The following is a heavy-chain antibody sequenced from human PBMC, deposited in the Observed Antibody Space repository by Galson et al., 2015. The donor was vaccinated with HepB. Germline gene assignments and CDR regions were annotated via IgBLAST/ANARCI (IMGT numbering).Heavy chain of an antibody. CDR1: GFPFSDYW. CDR2: VHKDGSST. D-gene: IGHD3-10*01. Sequence: LRLSCAASGFPFSDYWMHWVRQAPGKGLEWVSRVHKDGSSTNYPDSVKGRFTISRDNAKNTLFLQMNSLRAEDTAVYYCAREKTYGSGIFDLWGRGTLVTVSS. V-gene: IGHV3-74*01. J-gene: IGHJ2*01. CDR3: AREKTYGSGIFDL.